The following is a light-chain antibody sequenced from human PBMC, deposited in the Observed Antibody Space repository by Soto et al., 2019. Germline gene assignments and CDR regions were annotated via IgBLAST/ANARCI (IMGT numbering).Light chain of an antibody. CDR3: SSYAGSNNPYV. CDR1: SSDVGGYNY. J-gene: IGLJ1*01. CDR2: EVS. V-gene: IGLV2-8*01. Sequence: QSVLTRPSSASGSPGQSVIISCTGTSSDVGGYNYVSWYQQHPGKAPKLMIYEVSKRPSGVPDRFSGSKSGNTASLTVSGLQAEDEADYYCSSYAGSNNPYVFGTGTKVTV.